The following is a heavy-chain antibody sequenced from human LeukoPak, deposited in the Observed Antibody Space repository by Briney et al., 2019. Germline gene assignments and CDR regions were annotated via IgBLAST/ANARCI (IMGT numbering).Heavy chain of an antibody. CDR1: VFLFSSHR. CDR2: MWCDGNNK. D-gene: IGHD6-13*01. J-gene: IGHJ5*02. Sequence: GGSVILSCAASVFLFSSHRMYWVRHASCKGLEWVAVMWCDGNNKYYADSVKGRLTISRDNSKNTLYLQMNSLRAEDTAVYYCARDEKGSSWYGGAQGWFDPWGQGTLVTVSS. V-gene: IGHV3-33*01. CDR3: ARDEKGSSWYGGAQGWFDP.